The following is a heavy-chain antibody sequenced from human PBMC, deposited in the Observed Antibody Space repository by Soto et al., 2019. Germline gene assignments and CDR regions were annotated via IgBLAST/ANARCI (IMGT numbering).Heavy chain of an antibody. Sequence: ASGKVSCKASGYTFTTYDINWMRQAPGQELEWVGWMNPSSGNTGYAQKFQGRVTMTSSTSISTAYMELSSLTSEDTAVYYCARNRRETGDFDYWGQGTLVTVS. CDR1: GYTFTTYD. CDR3: ARNRRETGDFDY. D-gene: IGHD7-27*01. CDR2: MNPSSGNT. J-gene: IGHJ4*02. V-gene: IGHV1-8*01.